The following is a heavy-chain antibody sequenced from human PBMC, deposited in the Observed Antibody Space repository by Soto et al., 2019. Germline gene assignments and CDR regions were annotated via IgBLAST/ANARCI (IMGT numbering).Heavy chain of an antibody. Sequence: QITLRESGPTLVKPTQTLTLTCTFSGFSLSTGGVGVGWIRQPPGKALEWLGLIYWDDDKHYSPSLKSRLTFTKDTSKNQVVLEMTNMDPLDTATYYCAHSGSDHFIGYFDLWGRGTLVTVSS. V-gene: IGHV2-5*02. CDR3: AHSGSDHFIGYFDL. CDR2: IYWDDDK. J-gene: IGHJ2*01. CDR1: GFSLSTGGVG. D-gene: IGHD1-26*01.